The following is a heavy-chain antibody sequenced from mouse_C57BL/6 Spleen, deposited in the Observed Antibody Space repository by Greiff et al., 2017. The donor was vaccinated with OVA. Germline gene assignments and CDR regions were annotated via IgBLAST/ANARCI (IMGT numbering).Heavy chain of an antibody. V-gene: IGHV1-75*01. CDR3: ARSEEDSYYFDY. CDR2: IFPGNGST. Sequence: QVQLKQSGPELVKPGASVKISCKASGYTFTDYYINWVKPRPGPGLEWIGWIFPGNGSTYYNEKFKGKTTLTVDKSSSTAYMLLSSLTSEDSAVYFSARSEEDSYYFDYWGQGTTLTVSS. J-gene: IGHJ2*01. CDR1: GYTFTDYY.